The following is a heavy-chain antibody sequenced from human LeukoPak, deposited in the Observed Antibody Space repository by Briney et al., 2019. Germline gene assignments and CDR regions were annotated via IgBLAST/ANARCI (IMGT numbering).Heavy chain of an antibody. Sequence: GGSLRLSCAASGFTFDDYAMHWVRQAPGKGLEWVSGISWNSGSIGYADSVKGRFTISRDNAKNSLYLQMNSLRAEDTALYYCAXESXWXXLXXXXXDYWXXGTLVTVS. CDR1: GFTFDDYA. CDR2: ISWNSGSI. J-gene: IGHJ4*01. CDR3: AXESXWXXLXXXXXDY. V-gene: IGHV3-9*01.